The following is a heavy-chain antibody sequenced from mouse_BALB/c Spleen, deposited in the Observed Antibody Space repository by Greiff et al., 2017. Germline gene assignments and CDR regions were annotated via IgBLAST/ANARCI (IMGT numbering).Heavy chain of an antibody. D-gene: IGHD2-4*01. V-gene: IGHV5-6*01. CDR3: ARHLPIYYDYDA. J-gene: IGHJ3*01. CDR1: GFTFSSYG. Sequence: EVHLVESGGDLVKPGGSLKLSCAASGFTFSSYGMSWVRQTPDKRLEWVATISSGGSYTYYPDSVKGRFTISRDNAKNTLYLQMSSLKSEDTAMYYCARHLPIYYDYDAWGQGTLVTVSA. CDR2: ISSGGSYT.